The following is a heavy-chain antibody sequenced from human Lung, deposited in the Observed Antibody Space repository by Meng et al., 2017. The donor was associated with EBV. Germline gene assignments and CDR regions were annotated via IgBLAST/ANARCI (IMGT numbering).Heavy chain of an antibody. Sequence: QGQLQQWGAGLLKPSETLSLTCGVYGTSFSDYFWTYIRQPPGKGLQWIGEINHSGSTNYNPSLKSRVTLSVDTSKNQFSLKLTSVTAADTAVYYCARAPPYYYASSGYFFDAWGLGSLVTVSS. CDR3: ARAPPYYYASSGYFFDA. D-gene: IGHD3-22*01. J-gene: IGHJ4*02. CDR2: INHSGST. CDR1: GTSFSDYF. V-gene: IGHV4-34*01.